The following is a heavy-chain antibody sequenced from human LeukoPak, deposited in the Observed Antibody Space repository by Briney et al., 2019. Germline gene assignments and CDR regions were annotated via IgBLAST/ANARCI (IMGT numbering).Heavy chain of an antibody. CDR3: ARLEFRYYDFWSGYLGYAFDI. J-gene: IGHJ3*02. D-gene: IGHD3-3*01. Sequence: PSETLSLTCTVSGGSISSSSYDWGWIRQPPGKGLEWIGSIYYSGSTYYNPSLKSRVTISVDTSKNQFSLKLSSVTAADTAVYYCARLEFRYYDFWSGYLGYAFDIWGQGTMVTVSS. CDR2: IYYSGST. CDR1: GGSISSSSYD. V-gene: IGHV4-39*01.